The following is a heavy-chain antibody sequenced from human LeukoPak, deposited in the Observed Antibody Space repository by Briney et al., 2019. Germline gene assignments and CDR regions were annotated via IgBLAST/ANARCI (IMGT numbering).Heavy chain of an antibody. CDR3: ARVGGNSVDNFDY. J-gene: IGHJ4*02. D-gene: IGHD4-23*01. Sequence: SEPLSLTCTVSGVSISSHYWSWIRQPPGEGLEWIGYIYYSGSTNYNPSLKSRVTISVDTSKNKFSLKLSSVTAADTAVYYCARVGGNSVDNFDYCGQGTLVTVSS. V-gene: IGHV4-59*11. CDR2: IYYSGST. CDR1: GVSISSHY.